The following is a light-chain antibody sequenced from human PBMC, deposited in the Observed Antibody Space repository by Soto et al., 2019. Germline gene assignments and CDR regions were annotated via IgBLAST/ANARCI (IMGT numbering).Light chain of an antibody. CDR2: GAD. CDR1: QSVNNN. CDR3: QEYNTWPWT. V-gene: IGKV3-15*01. J-gene: IGKJ1*01. Sequence: ETLMTQSPATLSVSPGERATLSCRASQSVNNNLAGYQQKLGQAPRVLIYGADTRATGIPARFTGSGSGTEFILTITSLQSEDSAVYYCQEYNTWPWTFGQGTKVDIK.